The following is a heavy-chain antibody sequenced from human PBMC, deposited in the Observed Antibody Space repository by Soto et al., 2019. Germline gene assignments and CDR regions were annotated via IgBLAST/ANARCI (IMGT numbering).Heavy chain of an antibody. J-gene: IGHJ4*02. Sequence: VQLVESGGGVVQPGRSLRLSCAVSGLTFSTYGMHWVRQAPGKGLEWLAVISYDVRKTHYADSVRGRFTISRDNSKSTLYLQMNDLRPADTALYYCATDSLGGMGTVLMPGPDWGQGTLVTVSS. D-gene: IGHD4-17*01. CDR1: GLTFSTYG. CDR3: ATDSLGGMGTVLMPGPD. CDR2: ISYDVRKT. V-gene: IGHV3-30*03.